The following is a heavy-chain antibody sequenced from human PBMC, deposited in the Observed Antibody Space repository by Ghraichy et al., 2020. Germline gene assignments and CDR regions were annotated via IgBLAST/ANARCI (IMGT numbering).Heavy chain of an antibody. CDR3: ARRLTWERIDY. CDR2: IYYSGRT. D-gene: IGHD1-26*01. V-gene: IGHV4-39*01. J-gene: IGHJ4*02. Sequence: SETLSLTCTVSGDSISSSSYYWGWIRQPPGKGLEWIGSIYYSGRTYYNPSLKSRLTISVDTSKNQFSLKLSSVTAADTAVYYCARRLTWERIDYWGQGTLVTVSS. CDR1: GDSISSSSYY.